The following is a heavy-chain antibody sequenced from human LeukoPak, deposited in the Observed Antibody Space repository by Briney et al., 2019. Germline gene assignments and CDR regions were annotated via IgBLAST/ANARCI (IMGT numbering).Heavy chain of an antibody. V-gene: IGHV4-39*01. CDR2: IYYSGST. CDR3: ARSSDYSPLHWFDP. Sequence: SETLSLTCTVSGCSISSSSYYWGWLRQPPGKWLEWIGSIYYSGSTYYNPSLQSRVTISVDTSKNQFSLKLSSVTAADTAVYYCARSSDYSPLHWFDPWGQGTLVTVSS. CDR1: GCSISSSSYY. D-gene: IGHD4/OR15-4a*01. J-gene: IGHJ5*02.